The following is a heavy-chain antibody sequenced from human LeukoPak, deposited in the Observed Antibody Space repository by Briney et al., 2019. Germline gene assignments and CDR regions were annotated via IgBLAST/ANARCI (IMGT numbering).Heavy chain of an antibody. CDR3: AKTTAGNSSGRNPGWPVDY. CDR1: GFTFNSYA. CDR2: VSGSGGIT. J-gene: IGHJ4*02. D-gene: IGHD6-19*01. Sequence: GGSLRFSCAASGFTFNSYAMTWVRQAPGKGLEWVSHVSGSGGITYYADSVKGRFTIFRDNSKNTLYLQMNSLRAEDTAVYYCAKTTAGNSSGRNPGWPVDYWGQGTLVTVST. V-gene: IGHV3-23*01.